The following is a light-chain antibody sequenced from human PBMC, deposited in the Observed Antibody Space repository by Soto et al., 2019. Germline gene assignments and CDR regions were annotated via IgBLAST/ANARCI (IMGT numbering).Light chain of an antibody. CDR1: QSITNY. V-gene: IGKV1-39*01. J-gene: IGKJ4*01. CDR3: QQSYNTPLT. CDR2: DAS. Sequence: DIQMTQSPSSLSASVGDRVTISCRASQSITNYLNWYQQKPGKAPNLLIYDASSLQGGVPSRFSGSGSGTDFTLTISSLQPGDFATYFCQQSYNTPLTFGGGTKVEIK.